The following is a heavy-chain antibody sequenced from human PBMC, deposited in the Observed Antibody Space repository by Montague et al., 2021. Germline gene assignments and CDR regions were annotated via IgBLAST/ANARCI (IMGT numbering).Heavy chain of an antibody. V-gene: IGHV3-53*01. D-gene: IGHD3-22*01. J-gene: IGHJ3*01. CDR1: GFTVSSYY. CDR2: IYSSGNT. CDR3: ARHFERSGSRHFDF. Sequence: SLRLSCAASGFTVSSYYMSWVRQAPGKGLEWVSLIYSSGNTNYADSAKNRFTISRDNSKNMVYLQMNSLRAEDTAVYFCARHFERSGSRHFDFWGQGTMVTVSS.